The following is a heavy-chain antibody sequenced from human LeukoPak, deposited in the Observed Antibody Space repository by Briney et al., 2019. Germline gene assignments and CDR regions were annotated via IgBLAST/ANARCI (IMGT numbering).Heavy chain of an antibody. CDR1: GFTFSSYS. CDR3: ARSLEVATIAEFDY. J-gene: IGHJ4*02. Sequence: GGSLRLSCTPSGFTFSSYSMNWVRQAPGKGLEWVSSISSSSSYIYYADSVKGRFTISRDNAKNSLYLQMNSLRAEDTAVYYCARSLEVATIAEFDYWGQGTLVTVSS. D-gene: IGHD5-12*01. V-gene: IGHV3-21*01. CDR2: ISSSSSYI.